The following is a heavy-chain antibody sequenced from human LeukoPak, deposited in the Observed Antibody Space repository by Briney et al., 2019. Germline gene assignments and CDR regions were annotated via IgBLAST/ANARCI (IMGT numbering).Heavy chain of an antibody. Sequence: PGGSLRLSCAASGFTFSSYSMNWVRQAPGKGLEWVSSISSSSYIYYADSVKGRFTISRDNAKNSLYLQMNSLRAEDTAVYYCARRTIESQWDYWGQGTLVTVSS. V-gene: IGHV3-21*01. J-gene: IGHJ4*02. CDR1: GFTFSSYS. CDR2: ISSSSYI. CDR3: ARRTIESQWDY. D-gene: IGHD1-7*01.